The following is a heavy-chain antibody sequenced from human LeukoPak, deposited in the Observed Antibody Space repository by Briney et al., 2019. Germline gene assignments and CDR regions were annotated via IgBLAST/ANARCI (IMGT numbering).Heavy chain of an antibody. D-gene: IGHD3-10*01. CDR1: GFTFSSYS. J-gene: IGHJ6*04. V-gene: IGHV3-21*01. CDR2: ISSSSSSYI. Sequence: GGSLRLSCAASGFTFSSYSMNWVRQAPGKGLEWVSSISSSSSSYIYYADSVKGRFTISRDNAKNSLYLQMNSLRAEDTAVYYCARDRGGLLWFGELSGSGMDVWGKGTTVTVSS. CDR3: ARDRGGLLWFGELSGSGMDV.